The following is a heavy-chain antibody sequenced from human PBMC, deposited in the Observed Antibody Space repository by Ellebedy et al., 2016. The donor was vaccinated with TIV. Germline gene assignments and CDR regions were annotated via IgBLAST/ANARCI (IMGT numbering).Heavy chain of an antibody. Sequence: GGSLRLXXAASGFTFSSFHMAWVRQAPAKGLEWVANISPDGSVKYYVDSVKGRFSISRDNAKNSVYLQMNSLRAEDTAIYYCARGFRSAWYWDNWGQGTLVTVSS. CDR3: ARGFRSAWYWDN. CDR1: GFTFSSFH. V-gene: IGHV3-7*03. D-gene: IGHD6-13*01. J-gene: IGHJ4*02. CDR2: ISPDGSVK.